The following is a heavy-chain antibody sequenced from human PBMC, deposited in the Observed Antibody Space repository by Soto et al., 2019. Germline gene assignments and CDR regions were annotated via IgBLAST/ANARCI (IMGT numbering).Heavy chain of an antibody. CDR2: IWYDGSNK. V-gene: IGHV3-33*01. Sequence: QVQLVESGGGVVQPGRSLRLSCAASGFTFSSYGMHWVRQAPGKGLEWVAVIWYDGSNKYYADSVKGRFTISRDNSKNTLYLQMHSLRAEDTAVYYCARDRGMVRGHFDYWGQGTLVTVSS. CDR3: ARDRGMVRGHFDY. D-gene: IGHD3-10*01. CDR1: GFTFSSYG. J-gene: IGHJ4*02.